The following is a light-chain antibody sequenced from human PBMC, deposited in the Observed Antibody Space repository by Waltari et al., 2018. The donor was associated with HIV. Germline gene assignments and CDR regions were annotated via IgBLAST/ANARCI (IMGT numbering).Light chain of an antibody. CDR2: RNN. CDR1: TSKIGGKD. J-gene: IGLJ2*01. V-gene: IGLV1-47*01. Sequence: QSVLTQPPSASGTPGQRVTISCSESTSKIGGKDVHWSQHLPGTAPKLLIYRNNQRASGVPDRFSGSKSGTSASLAISGLRSGDEADYYCATWADRSSGPVVFGGGTKVTVL. CDR3: ATWADRSSGPVV.